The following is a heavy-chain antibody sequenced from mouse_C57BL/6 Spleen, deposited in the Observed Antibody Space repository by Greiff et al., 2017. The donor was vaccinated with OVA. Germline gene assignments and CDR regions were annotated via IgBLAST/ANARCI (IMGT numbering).Heavy chain of an antibody. V-gene: IGHV1-53*01. CDR1: GYTFTSYW. Sequence: QVQLQQYGTELVKPGASVKLSCKASGYTFTSYWMHWVKQRPGQGLEWIGNINPSNGGTNYNEKFKSKATLTVDKSSSTAYMQLSSLTSEDSAVYYCARFITTVVADWYFDVWGTGTTVTVAS. D-gene: IGHD1-1*01. CDR3: ARFITTVVADWYFDV. CDR2: INPSNGGT. J-gene: IGHJ1*03.